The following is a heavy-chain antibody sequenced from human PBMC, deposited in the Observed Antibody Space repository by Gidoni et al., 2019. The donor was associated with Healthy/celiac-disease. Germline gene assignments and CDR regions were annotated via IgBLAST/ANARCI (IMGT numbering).Heavy chain of an antibody. J-gene: IGHJ4*01. V-gene: IGHV3-23*01. D-gene: IGHD1-26*01. CDR3: AKDGAGWYFDY. Sequence: EVQLLESGGGLVQPGGSLRLSCEDSGFTLGSDAMSLVRQAPGKGLECVSAFSGSGGSTYYADSWKGRFTISRDKSKNTLYLQMNILRAEDTAVYYCAKDGAGWYFDYWGHGTLVTVSS. CDR1: GFTLGSDA. CDR2: FSGSGGST.